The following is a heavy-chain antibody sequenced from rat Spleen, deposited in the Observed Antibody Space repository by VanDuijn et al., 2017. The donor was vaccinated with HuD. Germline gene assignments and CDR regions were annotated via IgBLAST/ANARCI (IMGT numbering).Heavy chain of an antibody. D-gene: IGHD5-1*01. CDR2: ISYDGGST. CDR3: TTVITGSFPDY. V-gene: IGHV5-20*01. CDR1: GFTFSDYY. J-gene: IGHJ2*01. Sequence: EVQLVESGGGLVQPGRSLKLSCAASGFTFSDYYMAWVRQAPTKGLEWVASISYDGGSTYYRDSVKGRFTISRDNAKSSLYLQMDSLRSEDTATYYCTTVITGSFPDYWGQGVMVTVSS.